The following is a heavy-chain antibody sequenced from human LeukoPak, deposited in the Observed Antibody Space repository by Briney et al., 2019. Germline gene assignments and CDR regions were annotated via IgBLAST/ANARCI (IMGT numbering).Heavy chain of an antibody. D-gene: IGHD5-12*01. V-gene: IGHV3-9*01. J-gene: IGHJ4*02. CDR3: ARGRGYSGYELFDY. CDR1: GFTFDDYA. CDR2: ISWNSGSI. Sequence: PGGSLRLSCAASGFTFDDYAMHWVRQAPGKGLEWVSGISWNSGSIGYADSVKGRFTISRDNAKNSLYLQMNSLRAEDTAVYYCARGRGYSGYELFDYWGQGTLVTVSS.